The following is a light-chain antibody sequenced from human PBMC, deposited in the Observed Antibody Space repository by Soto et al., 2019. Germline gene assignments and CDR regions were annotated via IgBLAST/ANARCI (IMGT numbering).Light chain of an antibody. J-gene: IGKJ4*01. CDR1: QGISRA. Sequence: AIQLTQSPSSLAAAVGDRVTITCRASQGISRALSWYQQKPGNAPKLLIYTTSNLLSGVPSRFSASGSDTEFTLTVSSLQPEDFATYYCQQHYNYPITFGGGTKVDIK. CDR2: TTS. V-gene: IGKV1D-13*01. CDR3: QQHYNYPIT.